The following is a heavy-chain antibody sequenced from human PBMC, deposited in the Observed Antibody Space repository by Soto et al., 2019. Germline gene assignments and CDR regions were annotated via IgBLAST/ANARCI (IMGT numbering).Heavy chain of an antibody. CDR1: GFTFSSYA. CDR3: ARDIRRSLWFGVARFDP. D-gene: IGHD3-10*01. V-gene: IGHV3-30-3*01. J-gene: IGHJ5*02. CDR2: ISYDGINK. Sequence: QVQLVESGGGVVQPGRSLRLSCAASGFTFSSYAMHWVRQAPGKGLEWVAVISYDGINKYYADSVKGRFTISRDNSKNTLYLQMNSLRAEDTAVYYCARDIRRSLWFGVARFDPWGQGTLVTVSS.